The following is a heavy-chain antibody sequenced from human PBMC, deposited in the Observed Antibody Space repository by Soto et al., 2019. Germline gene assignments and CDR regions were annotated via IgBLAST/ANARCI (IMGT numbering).Heavy chain of an antibody. J-gene: IGHJ4*02. Sequence: PSETLSLTCSVSGASVSADDYYWICIRQAPGKGLEWIGYINKSGNSNYNPSIKGPLTISIDTSKNQLSLELNSVTAADTAIYYCVGTGTTDDYWGRGTLVTVSS. CDR1: GASVSADDYY. CDR2: INKSGNS. D-gene: IGHD4-17*01. V-gene: IGHV4-30-4*01. CDR3: VGTGTTDDY.